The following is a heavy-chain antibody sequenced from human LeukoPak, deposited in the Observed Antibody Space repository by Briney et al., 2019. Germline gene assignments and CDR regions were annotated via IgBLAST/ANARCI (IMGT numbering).Heavy chain of an antibody. CDR2: MNPNSGNT. Sequence: GASVKVSCKASGYTFTSYDINWVRQATGQGLEWMGWMNPNSGNTGYAQKFQGRVTMTRNTSISTAYMELSSLRSEDTAVYYCARGFRSYYYDSSGIDYWGQGTLVTVSS. D-gene: IGHD3-22*01. J-gene: IGHJ4*02. V-gene: IGHV1-8*01. CDR1: GYTFTSYD. CDR3: ARGFRSYYYDSSGIDY.